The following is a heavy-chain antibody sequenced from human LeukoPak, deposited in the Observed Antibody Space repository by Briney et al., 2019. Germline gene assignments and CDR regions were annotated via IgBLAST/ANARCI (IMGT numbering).Heavy chain of an antibody. CDR2: ISHDGSKK. Sequence: GGSLRLSCAASGFTLSSYGMHWVRQPQGEGLEWVAVISHDGSKKYSAESVKGRFTISRDNSKNTLYLQMNSLRAEDTAVYYCARANGQLWTTPDYWGQGTLVTISS. D-gene: IGHD5-18*01. CDR3: ARANGQLWTTPDY. V-gene: IGHV3-30*03. CDR1: GFTLSSYG. J-gene: IGHJ4*02.